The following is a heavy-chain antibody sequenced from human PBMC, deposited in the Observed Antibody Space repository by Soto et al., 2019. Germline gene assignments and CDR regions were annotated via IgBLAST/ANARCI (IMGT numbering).Heavy chain of an antibody. CDR2: IYYSGST. CDR1: GGSISSYY. D-gene: IGHD5-12*01. J-gene: IGHJ6*02. Sequence: SETLSLTCTVSGGSISSYYWSWIRQPPGKGLEWIGYIYYSGSTNYNPSLKSRVTISVDTSKNQFSLKLSSVTAADTAVYYCARDRAVASDYAPYYYYYGMDVWGQGTTVTV. CDR3: ARDRAVASDYAPYYYYYGMDV. V-gene: IGHV4-59*01.